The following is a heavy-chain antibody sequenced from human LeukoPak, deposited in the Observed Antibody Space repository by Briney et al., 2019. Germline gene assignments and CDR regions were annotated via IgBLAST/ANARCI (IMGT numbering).Heavy chain of an antibody. D-gene: IGHD3-22*01. CDR2: ISGTGGST. J-gene: IGHJ4*02. V-gene: IGHV3-23*01. Sequence: GGSLRLSCAASGFTFSSYSMNWVRQAPGKGLEWVSTISGTGGSTYYADSVKGRITISRDNSKDTLYLQMNSLRAEDTAVYFCAKEGVTYYYDSSGYYPDYWGQGTLVTVSS. CDR3: AKEGVTYYYDSSGYYPDY. CDR1: GFTFSSYS.